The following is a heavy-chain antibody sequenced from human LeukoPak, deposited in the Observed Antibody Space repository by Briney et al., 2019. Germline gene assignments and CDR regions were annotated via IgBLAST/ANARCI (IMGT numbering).Heavy chain of an antibody. CDR1: GFTFSSYE. Sequence: PGGSLRLSCAASGFTFSSYEMNWVRLAPGKGLEWVSYISESGSAIYYADSVKGRFTISRDNAKNSLYLQMNSLRAEDTALYYCAKDSGAGVLRYFDWLLLGFNFDYWGQGTLVTVSS. J-gene: IGHJ4*02. CDR2: ISESGSAI. CDR3: AKDSGAGVLRYFDWLLLGFNFDY. V-gene: IGHV3-48*03. D-gene: IGHD3-9*01.